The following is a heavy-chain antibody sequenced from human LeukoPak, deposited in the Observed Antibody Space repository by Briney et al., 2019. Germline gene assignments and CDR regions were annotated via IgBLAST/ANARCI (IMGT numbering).Heavy chain of an antibody. CDR3: AEADSSQIPDY. CDR2: INHSGST. J-gene: IGHJ4*02. V-gene: IGHV4-34*01. Sequence: ASGTLSLNCAVYGGSFSGYYWSWIRQPPGKGLEWIGEINHSGSTSYNPSLKSRVSISVDTSRNQFSLKLSSVTAADTAVYYCAEADSSQIPDYWGQGTLVTVSS. D-gene: IGHD2-15*01. CDR1: GGSFSGYY.